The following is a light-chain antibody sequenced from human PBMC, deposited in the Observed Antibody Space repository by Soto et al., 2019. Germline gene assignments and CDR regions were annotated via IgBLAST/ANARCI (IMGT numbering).Light chain of an antibody. CDR2: KAS. CDR3: QQYNRYWT. CDR1: QSISTW. V-gene: IGKV1-5*03. Sequence: DIQMTQSPSTVSASVGDRVTITCRASQSISTWLAWYQHKPGEAPKLLIYKASSLESGVPSRFSGSGSGTEVTLTISSLEPDDFATYYCQQYNRYWTFGQGTKVEVK. J-gene: IGKJ1*01.